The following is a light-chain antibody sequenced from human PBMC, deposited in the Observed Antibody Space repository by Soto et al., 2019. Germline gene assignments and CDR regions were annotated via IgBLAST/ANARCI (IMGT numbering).Light chain of an antibody. CDR3: QHYGSSPPKFT. CDR2: GTS. J-gene: IGKJ2*01. CDR1: QSVSSSY. V-gene: IGKV3-20*01. Sequence: EIVLTQSPGTLSLSPGERATLSCRASQSVSSSYLAWYQQRPGQAPRLLIYGTSSRATGIPDRFSGSGSVTDFTHTVTRLEPEDFALYYCQHYGSSPPKFTFGQGTKLEIK.